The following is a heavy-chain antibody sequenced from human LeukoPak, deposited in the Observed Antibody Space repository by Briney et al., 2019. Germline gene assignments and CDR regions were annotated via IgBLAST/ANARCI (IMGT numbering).Heavy chain of an antibody. CDR1: GFTFSSYA. Sequence: GGSLRLSCAAPGFTFSSYAMSWVRQAPGKGLEWVSAISGSGGSTYYADSVKGRFTISRDNSKNTLYLQMNSLRAEDTAVYYCAKLTTVTTERYFQHWGQGTLVTVSS. CDR2: ISGSGGST. CDR3: AKLTTVTTERYFQH. J-gene: IGHJ1*01. D-gene: IGHD4-17*01. V-gene: IGHV3-23*01.